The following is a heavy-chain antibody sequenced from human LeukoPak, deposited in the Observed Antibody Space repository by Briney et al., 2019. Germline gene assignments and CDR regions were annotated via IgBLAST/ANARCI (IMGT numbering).Heavy chain of an antibody. V-gene: IGHV3-9*01. Sequence: GRSLRLSCAASGFTFDDYAMHWVRQAPGRGLEWVSGISWNSGSIGYADSVKGRFTISRDNAKNSLYLQMNSLRAEDTALYYCAKDIIGSGWNWFDSWGQGTLVTVSS. CDR1: GFTFDDYA. CDR3: AKDIIGSGWNWFDS. J-gene: IGHJ5*01. CDR2: ISWNSGSI. D-gene: IGHD6-19*01.